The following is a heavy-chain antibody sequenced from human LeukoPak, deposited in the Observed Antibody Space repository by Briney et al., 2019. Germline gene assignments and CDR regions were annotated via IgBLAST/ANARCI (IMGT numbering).Heavy chain of an antibody. Sequence: GGSLRLSCAASGLTFSSYAMSWVRQAPGKGLECVSTISGSGGSTYYADSVKGRFTISRDNSKNTLYLQMNSLRAEDTAVYYCAKDRQEGNFDYWGQGTRVTVSS. V-gene: IGHV3-23*01. CDR1: GLTFSSYA. D-gene: IGHD3-10*01. CDR3: AKDRQEGNFDY. J-gene: IGHJ4*02. CDR2: ISGSGGST.